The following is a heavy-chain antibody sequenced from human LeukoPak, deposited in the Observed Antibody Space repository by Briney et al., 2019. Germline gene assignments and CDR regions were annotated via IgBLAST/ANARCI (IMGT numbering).Heavy chain of an antibody. CDR1: GGSISNYY. V-gene: IGHV4-59*01. Sequence: SETLSLTCTVSGGSISNYYWSWIRQPPGKGLEWIGYIYYSGSTNYNPSLKSRVAISVDTSKNQFSLKLSSVTAADTAVYYCARESAAGRGYYFDYWGQGTLVTVSS. D-gene: IGHD6-13*01. CDR2: IYYSGST. J-gene: IGHJ4*02. CDR3: ARESAAGRGYYFDY.